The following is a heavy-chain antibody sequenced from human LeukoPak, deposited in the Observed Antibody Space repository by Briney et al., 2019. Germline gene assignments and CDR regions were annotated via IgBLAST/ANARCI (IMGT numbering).Heavy chain of an antibody. J-gene: IGHJ4*02. CDR1: GGSFSAYY. V-gene: IGHV4-34*01. CDR3: ARGPPLWFGELPFDY. D-gene: IGHD3-10*01. CDR2: INHSGNT. Sequence: SETLSLTCAVEGGSFSAYYWSWIRHPPGKGLEWIGGINHSGNTNYNPSLKSRVTISVDTSKNQFSLKLSSVTAADTAVYYCARGPPLWFGELPFDYWGQGTLVTVSS.